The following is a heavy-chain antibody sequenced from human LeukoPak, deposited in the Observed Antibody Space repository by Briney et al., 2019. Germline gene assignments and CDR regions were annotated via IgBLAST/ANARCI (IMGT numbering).Heavy chain of an antibody. D-gene: IGHD6-19*01. CDR1: GGSFSGYY. CDR3: ARSNSSGWYPDWFDP. CDR2: IYYSGST. J-gene: IGHJ5*02. V-gene: IGHV4-59*01. Sequence: SETLSLTCAVDGGSFSGYYWSWIRQPPGKGLEWIGYIYYSGSTNYNPSLKSRVTISVDTSKNQFSLKLSSVTAADTAVYYCARSNSSGWYPDWFDPWGQGTLVTVSS.